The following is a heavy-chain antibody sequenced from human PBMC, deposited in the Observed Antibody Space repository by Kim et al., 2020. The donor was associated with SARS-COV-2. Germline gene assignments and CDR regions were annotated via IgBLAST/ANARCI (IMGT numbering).Heavy chain of an antibody. CDR1: GFTFSSYA. CDR2: ISNSGGST. D-gene: IGHD4-17*01. CDR3: AKVVHGDSYYYYGMDV. Sequence: GGSLRLSCAASGFTFSSYAMSWVRQAPGKGLEWVSAISNSGGSTDYADSVTGRFTISRDDSKNTLSLQMNSLRAEDTAVYYCAKVVHGDSYYYYGMDVW. J-gene: IGHJ6*01. V-gene: IGHV3-23*01.